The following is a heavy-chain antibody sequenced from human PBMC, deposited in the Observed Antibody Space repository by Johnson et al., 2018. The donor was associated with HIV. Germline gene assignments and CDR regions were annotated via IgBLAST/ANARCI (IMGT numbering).Heavy chain of an antibody. J-gene: IGHJ3*02. D-gene: IGHD3-3*01. CDR1: GFTFSHAW. CDR3: TTAMFGVIVHACDS. CDR2: IESKADGGAA. Sequence: VQLVESGGGLVKPGGSLRLSCAASGFTFSHAWMSWVRQAPGKGLEWVGHIESKADGGAADYAAPLEGRFTISRDDSKSTLYLQMNSLKTEETAVYYCTTAMFGVIVHACDSGGQGTMVTVSS. V-gene: IGHV3-15*04.